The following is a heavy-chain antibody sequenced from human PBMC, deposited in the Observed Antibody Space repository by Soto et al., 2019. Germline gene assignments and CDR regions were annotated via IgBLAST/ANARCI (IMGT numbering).Heavy chain of an antibody. CDR3: ARAITMVRGVIKGIDY. D-gene: IGHD3-10*01. J-gene: IGHJ4*02. CDR2: ISYDGSNK. Sequence: QVQLVESGGGVVQPGRSLRLSCAASGFTFSSYAMHWVRQAPGKGLEWVAVISYDGSNKYYADSVKGRFTISRDNSKNTLYLQMNCLRAEDTAVYYCARAITMVRGVIKGIDYWGQGTLVTVSS. CDR1: GFTFSSYA. V-gene: IGHV3-30-3*01.